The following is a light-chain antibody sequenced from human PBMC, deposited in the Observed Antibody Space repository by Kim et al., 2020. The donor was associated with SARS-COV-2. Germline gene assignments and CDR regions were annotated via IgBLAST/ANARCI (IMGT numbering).Light chain of an antibody. V-gene: IGLV4-69*01. CDR3: QTWGTGFVV. CDR2: VEKDGSH. Sequence: SVKLTCTLNSENSKNAIAWHQQRPEKGPRYLMKVEKDGSHTKGDEVPDRFSGSSSGAERYLTISGLQFEDEAAYYCQTWGTGFVVFGGGTQLTVL. CDR1: SENSKNA. J-gene: IGLJ3*02.